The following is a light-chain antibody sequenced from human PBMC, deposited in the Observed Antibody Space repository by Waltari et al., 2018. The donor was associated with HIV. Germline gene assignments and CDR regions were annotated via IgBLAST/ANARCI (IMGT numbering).Light chain of an antibody. J-gene: IGLJ2*01. CDR3: CSNAVSCTTVI. CDR1: GSDAGGYNL. V-gene: IGLV2-23*01. CDR2: VGS. Sequence: QSALTQPASVSGSPGQPITISCTGAGSDAGGYNLFSCYQQYPGQAPKPILYVGSKRPSSIAISFFGSHSGNTDSLTLSGLQAEDEADYYCCSNAVSCTTVIFGGGTKLTVL.